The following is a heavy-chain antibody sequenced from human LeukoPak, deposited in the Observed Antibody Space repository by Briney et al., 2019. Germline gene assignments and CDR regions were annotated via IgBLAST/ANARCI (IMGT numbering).Heavy chain of an antibody. V-gene: IGHV4-4*07. J-gene: IGHJ4*02. Sequence: KSSETLSLTCTVSGGSVCSYYWTSIRQPAGRGLEWIEHIYMRGATNYNPSVKSRVTMSVNTSKNQFSLKVSSVTAADTAVYYCARGHNSGWRNFDYWGQGTLVTVSS. CDR2: IYMRGAT. CDR1: GGSVCSYY. D-gene: IGHD6-19*01. CDR3: ARGHNSGWRNFDY.